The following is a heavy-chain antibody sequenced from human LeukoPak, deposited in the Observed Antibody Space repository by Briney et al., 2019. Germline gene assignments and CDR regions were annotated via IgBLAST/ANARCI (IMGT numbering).Heavy chain of an antibody. J-gene: IGHJ4*02. CDR1: GYSFSSYW. V-gene: IGHV5-51*01. CDR3: ARRAVGSGWSTIDY. D-gene: IGHD6-19*01. Sequence: AGESLKISCKGSGYSFSSYWIVWVRQMPGKGLEWMGIIYPGDSDTRYSPSFQGQVTISADKSISTAYLQWSSLKASDTAMYYCARRAVGSGWSTIDYWGQGTLVTVSS. CDR2: IYPGDSDT.